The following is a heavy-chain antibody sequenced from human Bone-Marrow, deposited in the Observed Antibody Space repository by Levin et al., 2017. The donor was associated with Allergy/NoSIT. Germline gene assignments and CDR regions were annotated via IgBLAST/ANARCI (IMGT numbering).Heavy chain of an antibody. V-gene: IGHV4-39*07. CDR2: IYYSGST. J-gene: IGHJ3*02. CDR1: GGSISSSSYY. CDR3: AREPVFRFLEWAHDAFDI. D-gene: IGHD3-3*01. Sequence: PSETLSLTCTVSGGSISSSSYYWGWIRQPPGKGLEWIGSIYYSGSTYYNPSLKSRVTISVDTSKNQFSLKLSSVTAADTAVYYCAREPVFRFLEWAHDAFDIWGQGTMVTVSS.